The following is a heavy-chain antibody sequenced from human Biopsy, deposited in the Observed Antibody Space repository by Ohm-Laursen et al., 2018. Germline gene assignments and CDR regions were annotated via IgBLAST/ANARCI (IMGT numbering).Heavy chain of an antibody. Sequence: ASVKVSCKTSGYNFISYSINWVRQAPGQGLEWMGWIRPLNGDTKNGQKFQDRVTMTTDTSTSTVYMELTSLRSDDTAVYYCARGEVTFGELIVSLDSWGQGTLVTVS. CDR1: GYNFISYS. CDR3: ARGEVTFGELIVSLDS. D-gene: IGHD3-16*02. CDR2: IRPLNGDT. V-gene: IGHV1-18*01. J-gene: IGHJ4*02.